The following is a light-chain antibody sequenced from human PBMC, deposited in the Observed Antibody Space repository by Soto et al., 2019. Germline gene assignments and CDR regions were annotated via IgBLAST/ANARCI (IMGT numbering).Light chain of an antibody. Sequence: QSALTQPRSVSGSPGQSVTISCTGTSSDVGDYNYVWYQQHPGKAPKLLIYAVNMRPSGVPDRFSGSKSGNTASLTISGLQAEDEADYSCCSYAGSYTWVFGGGTKLTVL. CDR1: SSDVGDYNY. CDR3: CSYAGSYTWV. V-gene: IGLV2-11*01. CDR2: AVN. J-gene: IGLJ3*02.